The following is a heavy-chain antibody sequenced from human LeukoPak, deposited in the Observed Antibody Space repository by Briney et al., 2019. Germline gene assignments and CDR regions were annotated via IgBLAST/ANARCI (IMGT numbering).Heavy chain of an antibody. J-gene: IGHJ4*02. Sequence: GGSLRLSCAASGFTVSSNYMSWVRQAPGKGLEWVSVIYTGGSTYYADSVKGRFTISRDNSKNTLYLQMNSLRAEDTALYYCARDVVPAAMGYWGQGTLVTISS. D-gene: IGHD2-2*01. CDR2: IYTGGST. CDR3: ARDVVPAAMGY. V-gene: IGHV3-66*01. CDR1: GFTVSSNY.